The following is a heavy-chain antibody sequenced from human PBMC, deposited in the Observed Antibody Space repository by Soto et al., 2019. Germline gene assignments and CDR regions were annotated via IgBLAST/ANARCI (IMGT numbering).Heavy chain of an antibody. V-gene: IGHV3-74*01. CDR3: AREPGAVDYGMDV. J-gene: IGHJ6*02. CDR2: INNDGSGT. CDR1: GFTFSSYW. D-gene: IGHD2-15*01. Sequence: EVRLVESGGGLVQPGGSLRLSCAASGFTFSSYWMHWVRQAPGKGLVWVSRINNDGSGTHYADSVKGRFTISRDNAKNTLYLQRNSLRAEDTPVYYCAREPGAVDYGMDVGGQGTTVTVSS.